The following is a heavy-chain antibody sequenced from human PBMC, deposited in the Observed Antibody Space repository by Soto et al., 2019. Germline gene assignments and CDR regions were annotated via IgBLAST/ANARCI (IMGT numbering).Heavy chain of an antibody. V-gene: IGHV4-59*01. Sequence: SETLSLTYTVSGGSISSYYWSWIRQPPGKGLEWIGYIYYSGSTNYNPSLKSRVTISVDTSKNQFSLKLSSVTAADTAVYYCARDHGYSYGYDYWGQGTLVTVSS. CDR3: ARDHGYSYGYDY. D-gene: IGHD5-18*01. CDR1: GGSISSYY. J-gene: IGHJ4*02. CDR2: IYYSGST.